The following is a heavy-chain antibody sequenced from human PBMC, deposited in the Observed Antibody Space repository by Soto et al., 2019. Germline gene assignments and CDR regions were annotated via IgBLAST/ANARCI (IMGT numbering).Heavy chain of an antibody. CDR1: GGSFSGYY. V-gene: IGHV4-34*01. CDR3: AREKYGDRDSHFDY. Sequence: QVQLQQWGAGLLKPSETLSLTCAVYGGSFSGYYWSWIRQPPGKGLEWIGEINHSGSTNYNPSLKSRVTISVDTSKNQFSLKLSSVTAADTAVYYCAREKYGDRDSHFDYWGQGTLVTVSS. CDR2: INHSGST. J-gene: IGHJ4*02. D-gene: IGHD4-17*01.